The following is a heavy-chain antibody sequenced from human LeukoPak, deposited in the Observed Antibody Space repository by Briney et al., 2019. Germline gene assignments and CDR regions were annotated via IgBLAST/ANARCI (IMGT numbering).Heavy chain of an antibody. CDR3: GRLFYDFWSGHYYYYMDV. V-gene: IGHV4-39*01. CDR2: IYYSGST. J-gene: IGHJ6*03. D-gene: IGHD3-3*01. CDR1: GGSIRSTSYY. Sequence: SETLSLTCTVSGGSIRSTSYYWGSIRQPPGKGLEWIGSIYYSGSTYYNPSLKSRVTISVDTSKNQFSLKLSSVTAADTAVYYCGRLFYDFWSGHYYYYMDVWGKGTTVTVSS.